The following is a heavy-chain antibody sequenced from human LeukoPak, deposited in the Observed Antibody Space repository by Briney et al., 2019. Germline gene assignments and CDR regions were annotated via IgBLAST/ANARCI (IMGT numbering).Heavy chain of an antibody. D-gene: IGHD3-22*01. V-gene: IGHV3-21*01. Sequence: GGSLRLSCGASGFTFSSFSMNWVRQAPGKGLEWVSSITPTSSYIYYADSVRGRFTISRDNAKNSLFLQMDSLSAEDTAVYHCVRLRRSSATGGYYYYYDYWGQGILVTVSS. CDR1: GFTFSSFS. J-gene: IGHJ4*02. CDR3: VRLRRSSATGGYYYYYDY. CDR2: ITPTSSYI.